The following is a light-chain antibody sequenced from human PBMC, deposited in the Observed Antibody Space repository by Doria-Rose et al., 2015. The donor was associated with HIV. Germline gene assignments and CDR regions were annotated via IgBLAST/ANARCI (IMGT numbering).Light chain of an antibody. Sequence: TQSPSSLSASVGDRVTITCRASQSISSYLNWYQWKPGKAPKLLIYAASSLQSGVPSRFSGSGSGADFTLTISSLQPEDFATYYCQQSYTTLFTFGPGTTVDIK. CDR3: QQSYTTLFT. V-gene: IGKV1-39*01. J-gene: IGKJ3*01. CDR1: QSISSY. CDR2: AAS.